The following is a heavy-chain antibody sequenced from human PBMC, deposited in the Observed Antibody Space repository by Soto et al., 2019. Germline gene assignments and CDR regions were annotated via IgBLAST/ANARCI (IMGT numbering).Heavy chain of an antibody. CDR1: GGSISTYY. Sequence: QVQLQESGPGLVKPSETLSLTCTVSGGSISTYYWSWIRQPPGKGLEWIGYIYDSGSTDYNPSLKSRVTISVDTSQTQFSLKLSPVTAADTAVYYCARHGGRYCSGGTCYIYWHFDLWGRGTLVTVSS. V-gene: IGHV4-59*08. CDR2: IYDSGST. J-gene: IGHJ2*01. D-gene: IGHD2-15*01. CDR3: ARHGGRYCSGGTCYIYWHFDL.